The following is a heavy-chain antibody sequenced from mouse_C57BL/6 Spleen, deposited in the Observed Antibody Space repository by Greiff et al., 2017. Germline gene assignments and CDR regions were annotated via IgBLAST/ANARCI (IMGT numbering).Heavy chain of an antibody. V-gene: IGHV10-1*01. CDR3: VRQPTVSHWYFDV. D-gene: IGHD6-2*01. CDR1: GFSFNTYA. Sequence: EVMLVESGGGLVQPKGSLKLSCAASGFSFNTYAMNWVRQAPGKGLEWVARIRSKSNNYATYYADSVKDRFTISRDDSESMLYLQMNNLKTEDTAMYYCVRQPTVSHWYFDVWGTGTTVTVSS. CDR2: IRSKSNNYAT. J-gene: IGHJ1*03.